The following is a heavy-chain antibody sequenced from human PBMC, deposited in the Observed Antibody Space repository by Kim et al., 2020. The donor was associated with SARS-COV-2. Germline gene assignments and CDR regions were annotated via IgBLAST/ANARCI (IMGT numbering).Heavy chain of an antibody. V-gene: IGHV3-48*02. J-gene: IGHJ4*02. D-gene: IGHD1-26*01. Sequence: VKGRFTISRDNAKNSLYLQMNSLRDEDTAVYYCAREIPSWELLTIRAFDYWGQGTLVTVSS. CDR3: AREIPSWELLTIRAFDY.